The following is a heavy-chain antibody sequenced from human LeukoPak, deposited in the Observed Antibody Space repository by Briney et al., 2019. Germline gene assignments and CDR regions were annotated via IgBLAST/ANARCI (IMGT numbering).Heavy chain of an antibody. CDR1: GYSISSGFY. CDR3: VRHPDPYYDIFLV. CDR2: MYHSGSI. J-gene: IGHJ6*04. Sequence: PSETLSLTCGVSGYSISSGFYWGWIWQPPGKGLEWIGSMYHSGSIYYNRSLKSRVTISADTSNNHLSLKLSSVTAADTAVYYCVRHPDPYYDIFLVWGKGTTVTVSS. D-gene: IGHD3-9*01. V-gene: IGHV4-38-2*01.